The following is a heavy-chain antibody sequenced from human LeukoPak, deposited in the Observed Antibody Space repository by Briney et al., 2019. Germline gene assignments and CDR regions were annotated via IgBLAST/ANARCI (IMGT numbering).Heavy chain of an antibody. V-gene: IGHV1-18*01. Sequence: ASVKVSCKASGYTFTSYGISWVRQAPGQGLEWMGWISAYNGNTNYAQKLQGRVTMTTDTSTSTAYMELRSLRSDDTAVYYCARDVPQLIAAAVGGEAFDIWGQGTMVTVSS. CDR1: GYTFTSYG. D-gene: IGHD6-13*01. CDR3: ARDVPQLIAAAVGGEAFDI. J-gene: IGHJ3*02. CDR2: ISAYNGNT.